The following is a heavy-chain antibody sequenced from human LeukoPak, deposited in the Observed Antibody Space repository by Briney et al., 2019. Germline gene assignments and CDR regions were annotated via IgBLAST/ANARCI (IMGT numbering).Heavy chain of an antibody. J-gene: IGHJ3*02. V-gene: IGHV3-74*01. D-gene: IGHD6-19*01. Sequence: GGSLRLSCAASGFTFSTYWMHWVRQAPGKGLVWVSRINSDGSRTTYADSVKGRFTISRDNAKNTLYLQMNSLRTEDTAVYYCARPVTQYSSGLDGFDIWGKGTMVTVSS. CDR2: INSDGSRT. CDR3: ARPVTQYSSGLDGFDI. CDR1: GFTFSTYW.